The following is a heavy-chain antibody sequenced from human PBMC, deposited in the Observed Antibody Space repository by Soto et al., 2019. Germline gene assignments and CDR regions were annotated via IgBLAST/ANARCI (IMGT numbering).Heavy chain of an antibody. Sequence: PSETLSLTCTVSGGPISPNYWSWIRQPPGKGLEWIGFIYYSGNTNYNPSLKNRISISVDTSKNQSSLMFRSVTAADMAVYYCASRRGGTCSGEFLGFDYWGQGALVTVSS. CDR3: ASRRGGTCSGEFLGFDY. J-gene: IGHJ4*02. CDR1: GGPISPNY. V-gene: IGHV4-59*01. CDR2: IYYSGNT. D-gene: IGHD2-15*01.